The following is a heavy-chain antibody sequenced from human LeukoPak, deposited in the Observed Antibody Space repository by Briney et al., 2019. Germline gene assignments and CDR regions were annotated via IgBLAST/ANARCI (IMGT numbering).Heavy chain of an antibody. Sequence: SGTLSLTCAVYGGSFSGYYWSWIRQPPGKGLEWIGEINHSGSTNYNPSLKSRVTISVDTSKNQFSLKLSSVTAADTAVYYCARGGELGQNYYYGMDVWGQGTTVTVSS. J-gene: IGHJ6*02. CDR2: INHSGST. V-gene: IGHV4-34*01. D-gene: IGHD7-27*01. CDR3: ARGGELGQNYYYGMDV. CDR1: GGSFSGYY.